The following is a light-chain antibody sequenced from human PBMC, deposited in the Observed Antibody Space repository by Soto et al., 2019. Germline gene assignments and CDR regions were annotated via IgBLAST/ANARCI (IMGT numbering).Light chain of an antibody. CDR3: SSYTISSVYV. J-gene: IGLJ1*01. CDR2: DVS. CDR1: SSDVGAYNY. V-gene: IGLV2-14*01. Sequence: QSVLTQPASVSGSPGQSITISCTGTSSDVGAYNYVSWYQQFPGKAPKLMIYDVSNRPSGVSNRFSGSKSGNTASLTISGLQAEDEADYFCSSYTISSVYVFGTGTKLTVL.